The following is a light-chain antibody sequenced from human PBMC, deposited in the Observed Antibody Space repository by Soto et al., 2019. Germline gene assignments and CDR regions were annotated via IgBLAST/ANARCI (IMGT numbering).Light chain of an antibody. V-gene: IGKV1-39*01. CDR1: QSISSY. CDR3: QQSYSILTWT. CDR2: AAS. J-gene: IGKJ1*01. Sequence: DIQMTQSPSSLSASVGDRVTITCRASQSISSYLNWYQQKPGKAPKLLIYAASSLQSGVPSRFSGSGSGTDFTLTISSLQPEDFATYYCQQSYSILTWTFGQGTKVDI.